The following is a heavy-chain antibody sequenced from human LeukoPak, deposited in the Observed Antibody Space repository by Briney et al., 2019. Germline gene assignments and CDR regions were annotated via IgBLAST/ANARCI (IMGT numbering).Heavy chain of an antibody. V-gene: IGHV1-2*02. CDR1: GYTFTGYY. Sequence: ASVKVSCKASGYTFTGYYMHWVRQAPGQGLEWMGWINPNSGGTNYAQKFQGRVTMTRDTSISTAYMELSRLRSDDTAVYYCARGFSDLVGATFHLDYWAREPWSPSPQ. CDR2: INPNSGGT. CDR3: ARGFSDLVGATFHLDY. J-gene: IGHJ4*02. D-gene: IGHD1-26*01.